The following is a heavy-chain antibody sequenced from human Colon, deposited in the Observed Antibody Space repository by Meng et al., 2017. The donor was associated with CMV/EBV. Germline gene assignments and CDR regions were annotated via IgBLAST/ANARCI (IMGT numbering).Heavy chain of an antibody. CDR3: ASLSGGDFDY. Sequence: QVLLGQSGAEVKKPGASVKVSLKASGYTFTGYFMYWVRQAPGQGLEWLGVINPITGGTNYAQKFQGRVTMTRDTSMNTAYMELSRLRSDDTAVYYCASLSGGDFDYWGQGTLVTVSS. V-gene: IGHV1-2*02. CDR1: GYTFTGYF. D-gene: IGHD1-26*01. CDR2: INPITGGT. J-gene: IGHJ4*02.